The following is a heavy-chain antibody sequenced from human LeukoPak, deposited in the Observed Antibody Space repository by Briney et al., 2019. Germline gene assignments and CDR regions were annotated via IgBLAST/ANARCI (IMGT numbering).Heavy chain of an antibody. Sequence: GGSLRLSCAASGLTFSNFAMTWVRQAPGKGLEWVSAISGRGSSTYYADSVKGRFTISRDNSKKKLFLQMNSLGAEDTAVCYCAKDAQWLALNAFDIWGQGTMVTVSS. V-gene: IGHV3-23*01. CDR1: GLTFSNFA. J-gene: IGHJ3*02. CDR2: ISGRGSST. CDR3: AKDAQWLALNAFDI. D-gene: IGHD6-19*01.